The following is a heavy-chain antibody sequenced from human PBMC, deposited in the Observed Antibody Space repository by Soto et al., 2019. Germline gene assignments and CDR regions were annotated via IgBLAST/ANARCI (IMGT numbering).Heavy chain of an antibody. D-gene: IGHD3-10*02. CDR1: GYTFTSYA. J-gene: IGHJ6*02. V-gene: IGHV1-3*05. Sequence: QVQLVQSGAEEKKPGASVKVSCKASGYTFTSYAMHWVRQAPGQRLEWMGWINAGNGNTKYSQKFQGRVTITRDTSASTAYMDLSSLRADGRAVYYCARGYDFRGVMDVWGQGTTVTFSS. CDR2: INAGNGNT. CDR3: ARGYDFRGVMDV.